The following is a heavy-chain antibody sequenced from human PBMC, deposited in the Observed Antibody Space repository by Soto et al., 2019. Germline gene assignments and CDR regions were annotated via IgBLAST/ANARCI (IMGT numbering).Heavy chain of an antibody. Sequence: GGSLRLSCVASGLTFSNYWMTWVRQTPGKGLEWVANIDQDERRNNYVDSVKCRFIISRDNSRNSVYLQMNSLTADDTGSYYCATDILIRHYWGQGTRGTVSS. CDR1: GLTFSNYW. V-gene: IGHV3-7*03. CDR2: IDQDERRN. D-gene: IGHD2-21*01. J-gene: IGHJ4*02. CDR3: ATDILIRHY.